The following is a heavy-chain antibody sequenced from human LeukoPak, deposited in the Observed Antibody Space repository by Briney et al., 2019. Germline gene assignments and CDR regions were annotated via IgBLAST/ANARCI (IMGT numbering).Heavy chain of an antibody. J-gene: IGHJ4*02. V-gene: IGHV1-2*02. CDR2: INPNSGGT. Sequence: ASVKVSCMASGYTFTGYYMHWVRQAPGQGLEGMGWINPNSGGTNYAQKFQGRVTMTRDTSISTAYMELSRLRSDDTAVYYCARDIGFGELYGYWGQGTLVTVSS. CDR3: ARDIGFGELYGY. CDR1: GYTFTGYY. D-gene: IGHD3-10*01.